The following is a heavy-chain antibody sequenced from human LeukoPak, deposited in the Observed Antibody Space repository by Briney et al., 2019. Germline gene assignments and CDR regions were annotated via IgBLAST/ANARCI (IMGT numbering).Heavy chain of an antibody. Sequence: SETLSLTCAVSGYSISSNYYWGWIRQPPGKGLEWIGTIYHSGTTYYNPSLKSRLTISVDTSKSQFSLKLSSVTAADTAVYYCAATPRSAFDYWGRGTLVTVSS. CDR2: IYHSGTT. J-gene: IGHJ4*02. CDR1: GYSISSNYY. CDR3: AATPRSAFDY. V-gene: IGHV4-38-2*01.